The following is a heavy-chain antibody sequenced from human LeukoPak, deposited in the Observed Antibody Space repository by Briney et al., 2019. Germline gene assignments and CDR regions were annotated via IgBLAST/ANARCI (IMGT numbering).Heavy chain of an antibody. Sequence: SETLSLTCTVSDGSISNYYWSWIRQPAGKGLEWIGRIYSNGNTNYNPSLKSRVTMSVDTSKNQFSLKLSSVTAADTAVYYCARGSSGWYYFDNWGQGTLVAVSS. CDR2: IYSNGNT. CDR3: ARGSSGWYYFDN. V-gene: IGHV4-4*07. D-gene: IGHD6-19*01. CDR1: DGSISNYY. J-gene: IGHJ4*02.